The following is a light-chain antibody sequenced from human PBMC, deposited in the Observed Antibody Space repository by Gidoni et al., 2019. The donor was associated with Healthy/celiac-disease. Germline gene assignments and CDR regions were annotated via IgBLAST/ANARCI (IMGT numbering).Light chain of an antibody. CDR3: KQYGSSYT. CDR2: GET. CDR1: QSVRSSY. Sequence: EIVFTQSPGTLSLSPGERATLSCRASQSVRSSYLAWYQQKPGQAHRLLIYGETRRATGNPDRVSGRGAGTDFTLNISRLEPEDFAVYNCKQYGSSYTFGQGTKLEIK. V-gene: IGKV3-20*01. J-gene: IGKJ2*01.